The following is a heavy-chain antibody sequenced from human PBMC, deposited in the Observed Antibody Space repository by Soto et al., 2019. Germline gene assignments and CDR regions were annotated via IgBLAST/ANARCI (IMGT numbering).Heavy chain of an antibody. J-gene: IGHJ6*03. CDR2: IGTAGDT. V-gene: IGHV3-13*01. Sequence: EVQLVESGGGLVQPGGSLRLSCAASGFTFSSYDMHWVRQATGKGLEWVSAIGTAGDTYYPGSVKGRFTISRENAKNSLYLQMNSMRAGDTAVYYCARGTSSGYYYIDVWGKGTRVTVSS. CDR3: ARGTSSGYYYIDV. D-gene: IGHD6-19*01. CDR1: GFTFSSYD.